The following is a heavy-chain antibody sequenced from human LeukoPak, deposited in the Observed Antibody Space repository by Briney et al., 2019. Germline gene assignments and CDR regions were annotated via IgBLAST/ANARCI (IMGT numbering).Heavy chain of an antibody. CDR2: IYTSGST. V-gene: IGHV4-4*09. CDR3: ARHASCSGGSCFPDY. D-gene: IGHD2-15*01. CDR1: GGSISSYY. J-gene: IGHJ4*02. Sequence: SETLSLTCTVSGGSISSYYWSWIRQPPGKGLEWIGYIYTSGSTNYNPSLKSQATISVDTSKNQFSLKLSSVTAADTAVYYCARHASCSGGSCFPDYWGQGTLVTVSS.